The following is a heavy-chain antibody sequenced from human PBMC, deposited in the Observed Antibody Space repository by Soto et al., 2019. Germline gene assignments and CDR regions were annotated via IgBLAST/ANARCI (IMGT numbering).Heavy chain of an antibody. V-gene: IGHV3-11*06. J-gene: IGHJ5*02. Sequence: GGSLRLSCAASGFTFSDYYMSWIRQAPGKGLEWVSYISSSSSYTNYADSVKGRFTISRDNAKNSLYLQMNSLGAEDTAVYYCARDRPSEGVLLWFGEPYPQADGFDPWGQGTLVTVSS. D-gene: IGHD3-10*01. CDR2: ISSSSSYT. CDR3: ARDRPSEGVLLWFGEPYPQADGFDP. CDR1: GFTFSDYY.